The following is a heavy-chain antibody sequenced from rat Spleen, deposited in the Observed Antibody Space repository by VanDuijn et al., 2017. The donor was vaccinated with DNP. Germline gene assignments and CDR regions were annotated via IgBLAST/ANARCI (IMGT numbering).Heavy chain of an antibody. CDR1: GFIFSDYY. CDR2: ISAIGSRT. D-gene: IGHD1-11*01. V-gene: IGHV5-7*01. Sequence: EVQLVESGGGLVQPGRYLKLSCAASGFIFSDYYMAWVRQAPKKGLEWVATISAIGSRTYYPDSVKGRFRLSRDNAKSSLYLQMNSLKSEDTATYYCARHALYGEYSGDYFDYWGQGVMVTVSS. J-gene: IGHJ2*01. CDR3: ARHALYGEYSGDYFDY.